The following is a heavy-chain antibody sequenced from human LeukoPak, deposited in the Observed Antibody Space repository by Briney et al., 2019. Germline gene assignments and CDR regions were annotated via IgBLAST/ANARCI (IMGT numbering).Heavy chain of an antibody. CDR3: ARDRSKGNSFFDF. Sequence: SETLSLTCTVSGGSISSGGYYWDWIRQSPGGGLEWIGSVSYDGSTFYKPSLESRVTISVDTSKNQFSLRLTSVTAADTAVYFCARDRSKGNSFFDFWGQGILVTVSS. J-gene: IGHJ4*02. V-gene: IGHV4-39*07. CDR1: GGSISSGGYY. D-gene: IGHD5-18*01. CDR2: VSYDGST.